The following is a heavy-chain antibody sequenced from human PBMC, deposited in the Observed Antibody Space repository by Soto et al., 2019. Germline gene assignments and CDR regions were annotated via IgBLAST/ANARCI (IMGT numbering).Heavy chain of an antibody. J-gene: IGHJ5*02. D-gene: IGHD1-26*01. CDR1: GGSISSSSYY. V-gene: IGHV4-39*01. Sequence: SETLSLTCTFSGGSISSSSYYWGWSRQPPGKGLEWIGSIYYSGSTYYNPSLKSRVTISVDTSKNQFSLKLSSVTAADTAVYYCARRRSGSRNWFDPWGQGTLVTVAS. CDR2: IYYSGST. CDR3: ARRRSGSRNWFDP.